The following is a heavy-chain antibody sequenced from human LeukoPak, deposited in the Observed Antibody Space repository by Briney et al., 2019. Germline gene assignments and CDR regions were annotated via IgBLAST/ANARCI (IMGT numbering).Heavy chain of an antibody. CDR3: ATDRNWFDP. CDR1: GFTFNTAY. V-gene: IGHV3-15*01. J-gene: IGHJ5*02. Sequence: PGGSLRLSRAASGFTFNTAYMSWLRQTPGKGLEWVGRLKSRSQGGTADYAAPVKGRFTISRDDSKNTLYLQMNSLKIEDTGVYYCATDRNWFDPGGQGTLVTVSS. CDR2: LKSRSQGGTA.